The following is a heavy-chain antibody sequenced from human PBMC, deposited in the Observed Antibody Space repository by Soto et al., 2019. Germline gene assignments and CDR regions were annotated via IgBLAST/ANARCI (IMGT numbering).Heavy chain of an antibody. CDR3: ARDLGGITMVRGVIIAGYYYGMDV. D-gene: IGHD3-10*01. CDR1: GFTFSSYA. Sequence: VGSLRLSCAASGFTFSSYAMHWVRQAPGKGLEWVAVISYDGSNKYYADSVKGRFTISRDNSKNTLYLQMNSLRAEDTAVYYCARDLGGITMVRGVIIAGYYYGMDVWGQGTTVTVSS. CDR2: ISYDGSNK. V-gene: IGHV3-30-3*01. J-gene: IGHJ6*02.